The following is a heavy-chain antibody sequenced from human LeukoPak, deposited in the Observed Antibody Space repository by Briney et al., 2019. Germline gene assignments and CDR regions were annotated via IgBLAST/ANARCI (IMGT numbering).Heavy chain of an antibody. CDR3: ARDSYGDYSYDY. Sequence: GGSLRLSCAASGFTLSNYAMSWVRQAPGKGLEWVSSISSSSRYIYYADSVKGRFTISRDNAKNSLYLQMNSLRAEDTAVYYCARDSYGDYSYDYWGQGTLVTVSS. CDR2: ISSSSRYI. V-gene: IGHV3-21*01. D-gene: IGHD4-17*01. J-gene: IGHJ4*02. CDR1: GFTLSNYA.